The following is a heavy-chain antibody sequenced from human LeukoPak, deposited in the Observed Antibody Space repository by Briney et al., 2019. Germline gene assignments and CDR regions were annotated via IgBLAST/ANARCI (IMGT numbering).Heavy chain of an antibody. Sequence: GSRRRSCALSGFTFRSYSMGWVCHAPEKWFEWISSISSSSSYIYYADSVKGRFTISRDNAKNSLYLQMNSLRAEDTAVYYCARALRGEYYYGSSAHAAYFDYWGQGNLVTVAS. CDR2: ISSSSSYI. CDR1: GFTFRSYS. CDR3: ARALRGEYYYGSSAHAAYFDY. D-gene: IGHD3-22*01. V-gene: IGHV3-21*01. J-gene: IGHJ4*02.